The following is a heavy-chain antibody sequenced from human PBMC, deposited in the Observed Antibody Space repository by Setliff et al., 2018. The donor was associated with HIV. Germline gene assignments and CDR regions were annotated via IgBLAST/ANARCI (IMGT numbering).Heavy chain of an antibody. J-gene: IGHJ4*01. Sequence: TLSLTCAVYGGSFTSYSWTWLRQSPGKALEWIGEINPARGAKYNSSLKSRVTIAAFSSKNQFSLTLASVTAVDTALYYCAGSSRWGFIHWGQGILVTVSS. CDR2: INPARGA. V-gene: IGHV4-34*01. CDR3: AGSSRWGFIH. D-gene: IGHD3-22*01. CDR1: GGSFTSYS.